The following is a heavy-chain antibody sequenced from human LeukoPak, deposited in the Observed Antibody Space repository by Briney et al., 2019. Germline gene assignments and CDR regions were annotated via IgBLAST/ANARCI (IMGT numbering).Heavy chain of an antibody. D-gene: IGHD3-9*01. CDR3: ASRRYFDWLSLDAFDI. J-gene: IGHJ3*02. CDR2: IYPGDSDT. V-gene: IGHV5-51*01. Sequence: GESLQISCKGSGYSFTSYWIGWVRQMPGKGLEWMGIIYPGDSDTRYSPSFQGQVTISADKSISTAYLQWSSLKASDTAMYYCASRRYFDWLSLDAFDIWGQGTMVTVSS. CDR1: GYSFTSYW.